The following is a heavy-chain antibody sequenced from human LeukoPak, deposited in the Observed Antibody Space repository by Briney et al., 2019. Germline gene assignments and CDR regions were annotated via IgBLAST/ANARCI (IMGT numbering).Heavy chain of an antibody. Sequence: GASVKVSCKASGYTFTSYAINWVRQAPGQGLEYMGWVNTNTGNPTYAQGFTGRFVFSSDSSVSTAYLQITSLKADDSAIYFCASCNDSSGYFAYWGQGTLVTVSS. CDR2: VNTNTGNP. CDR3: ASCNDSSGYFAY. V-gene: IGHV7-4-1*02. D-gene: IGHD3-22*01. CDR1: GYTFTSYA. J-gene: IGHJ4*02.